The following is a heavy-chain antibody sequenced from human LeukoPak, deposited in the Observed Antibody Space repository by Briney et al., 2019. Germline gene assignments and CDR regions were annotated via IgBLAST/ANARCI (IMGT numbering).Heavy chain of an antibody. CDR1: GFSFSSYS. J-gene: IGHJ4*02. CDR2: MTVSGVNK. D-gene: IGHD2-21*01. Sequence: GASLRLLCVASGFSFSSYSVLWARGAPGKGREGVAVMTVSGVNKCYGGSVRGRFTVFRDISKNTQVLQMNSLRAEDTGVYYWAREIEVISVVVHDYWGQGTLVTVSS. V-gene: IGHV3-30-3*01. CDR3: AREIEVISVVVHDY.